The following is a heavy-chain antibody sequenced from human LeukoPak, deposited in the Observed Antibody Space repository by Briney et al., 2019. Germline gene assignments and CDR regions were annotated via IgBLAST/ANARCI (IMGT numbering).Heavy chain of an antibody. J-gene: IGHJ4*02. CDR3: AKATAGYSSGWYSFDY. CDR2: ISGSGGST. CDR1: GFTFSSYA. D-gene: IGHD6-19*01. Sequence: GGSLRLSCGASGFTFSSYAMSWVRQAPGKGLEWVSAISGSGGSTYYADSVKGRFTISRDNSKNTLYLQMNSLRAEDTAVYYCAKATAGYSSGWYSFDYRGQATLVTVSS. V-gene: IGHV3-23*01.